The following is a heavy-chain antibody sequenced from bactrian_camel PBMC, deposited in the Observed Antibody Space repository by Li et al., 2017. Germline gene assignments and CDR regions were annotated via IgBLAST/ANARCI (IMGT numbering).Heavy chain of an antibody. J-gene: IGHJ4*01. CDR2: FDSDGAT. Sequence: HVQLVESGGDSVQAGGSLRLSCLVSGYSGRCMGWFRQVPGQKREGVAGFDSDGATSYRDSVKGRFTISQDNAKKILYLQMNSLKPEDTAMYFCAAELAPRLTDVLDLAYKGQGTQVTVS. V-gene: IGHV3S53*01. D-gene: IGHD1*01. CDR1: GYSGRC.